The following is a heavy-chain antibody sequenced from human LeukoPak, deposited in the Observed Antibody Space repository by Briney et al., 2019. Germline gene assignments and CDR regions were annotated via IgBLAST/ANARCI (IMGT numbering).Heavy chain of an antibody. Sequence: PSETLSLTCTVSGVSISSYYWSWIRQPAGKGLEWIGRIYTSGSTNHNPSLKSRVTMSVDKSKNQLSLKLSSVTAADTAVYYCARDQWLAYNYYMDVWGKGTTVTVSS. V-gene: IGHV4-4*07. CDR1: GVSISSYY. J-gene: IGHJ6*04. CDR3: ARDQWLAYNYYMDV. D-gene: IGHD6-19*01. CDR2: IYTSGST.